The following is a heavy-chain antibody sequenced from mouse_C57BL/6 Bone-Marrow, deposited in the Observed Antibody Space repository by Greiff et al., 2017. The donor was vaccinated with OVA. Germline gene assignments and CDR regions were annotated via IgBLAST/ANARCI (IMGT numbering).Heavy chain of an antibody. CDR1: GYSITSGYY. CDR3: ARKGLLDAMDY. Sequence: EVKLMESGPGLVKPSPSLSLTCSVTGYSITSGYYWNWIRQFPGNKLEWMGYISYDGSNNYNPTLKNRISITRDTSNNQYFLKLNSVTTEDTATYCCARKGLLDAMDYWGQGTSVTVSS. D-gene: IGHD2-3*01. J-gene: IGHJ4*01. CDR2: ISYDGSN. V-gene: IGHV3-6*01.